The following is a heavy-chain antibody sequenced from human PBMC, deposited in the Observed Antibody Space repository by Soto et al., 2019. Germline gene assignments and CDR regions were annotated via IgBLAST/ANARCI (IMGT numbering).Heavy chain of an antibody. D-gene: IGHD3-10*01. CDR1: GFTFSDYY. CDR3: ARAGSLLWFGETPVGDV. CDR2: ISSSSSYT. V-gene: IGHV3-11*05. Sequence: QVQLVESGGGLVKPGGSLRLSCAASGFTFSDYYMSWIRQAPGKGLEWVSYISSSSSYTNYADSVKGRFTISRDNAKNSLYLQMNSLRAEDTAVYYCARAGSLLWFGETPVGDVWGQGTTVTVSS. J-gene: IGHJ6*02.